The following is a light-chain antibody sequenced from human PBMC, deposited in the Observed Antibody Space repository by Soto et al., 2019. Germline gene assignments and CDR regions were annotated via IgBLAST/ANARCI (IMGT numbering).Light chain of an antibody. CDR1: QSFTTSQ. CDR3: QQYASSPRT. Sequence: EIVLTQSPGTLSLSPGERATLFCRASQSFTTSQLAWYQQRPGQAPRVLIFGAFRMATGIPDRFSGSGSGTDFTLTISRLEPEDSAVYYCQQYASSPRTFGQGTTVEIK. J-gene: IGKJ1*01. CDR2: GAF. V-gene: IGKV3-20*01.